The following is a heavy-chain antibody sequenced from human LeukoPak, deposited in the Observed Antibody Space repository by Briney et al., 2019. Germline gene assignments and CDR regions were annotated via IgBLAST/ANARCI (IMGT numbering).Heavy chain of an antibody. CDR2: ISGSGGST. J-gene: IGHJ4*02. D-gene: IGHD3-3*01. CDR1: GFTFSSYA. V-gene: IGHV3-23*01. CDR3: ARAATGITIFGVVTRFDY. Sequence: GGPLRLSCAVSGFTFSSYAMSWVRQTPGKGLEWVSTISGSGGSTYYADSVKGWFTISRDNSENTLYLQMNSLRAEDTAVYYCARAATGITIFGVVTRFDYWGQGTLVTVSS.